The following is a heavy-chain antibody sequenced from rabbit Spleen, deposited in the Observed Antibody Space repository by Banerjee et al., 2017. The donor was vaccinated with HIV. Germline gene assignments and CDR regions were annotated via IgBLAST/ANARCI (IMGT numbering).Heavy chain of an antibody. CDR1: GVSFSANSY. Sequence: QSLEESGGDLVKPGASLTLTSTASGVSFSANSYMCWVRQAPGKGLEWIACIDTGSSGFTYFASWAKGRFTISKTSSTTVTLQMTSLTAADTATYFCARDTSSSFSSYGMDLWGPGTLVTVS. CDR2: IDTGSSGFT. J-gene: IGHJ6*01. CDR3: ARDTSSSFSSYGMDL. D-gene: IGHD1-1*01. V-gene: IGHV1S40*01.